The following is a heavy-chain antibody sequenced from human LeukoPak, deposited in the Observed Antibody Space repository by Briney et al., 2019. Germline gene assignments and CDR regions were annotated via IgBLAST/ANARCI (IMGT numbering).Heavy chain of an antibody. V-gene: IGHV3-23*01. CDR1: GFTFSNYA. J-gene: IGHJ4*02. CDR2: ISGSGANT. D-gene: IGHD2-15*01. CDR3: AKGRALEVVAAFNY. Sequence: PGGSLTLSCAASGFTFSNYAMSWVRQAPGRGLEGVSTISGSGANTYHADSVKGRFTISRDNSKNTLYLQMNSLRADDTAIYYCAKGRALEVVAAFNYWGQGTVVTASS.